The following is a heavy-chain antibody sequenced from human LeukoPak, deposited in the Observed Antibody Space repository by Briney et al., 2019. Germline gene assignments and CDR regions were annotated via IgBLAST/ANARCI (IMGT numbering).Heavy chain of an antibody. D-gene: IGHD5-24*01. CDR2: IYSGGST. Sequence: QPGGSLRLSCAASGFTVSSNYMSWVRQAPGEGLEWGSVIYSGGSTYYADSVKGRFTISRDNSKNTLYLQMNSLRAEDTAVYYCARGEMATIPIDYWGQGTLVTVSS. CDR1: GFTVSSNY. V-gene: IGHV3-66*02. J-gene: IGHJ4*02. CDR3: ARGEMATIPIDY.